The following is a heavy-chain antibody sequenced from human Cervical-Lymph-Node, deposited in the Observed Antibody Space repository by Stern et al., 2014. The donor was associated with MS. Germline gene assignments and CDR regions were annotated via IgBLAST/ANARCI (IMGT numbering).Heavy chain of an antibody. Sequence: QVQLVESGGGVVQPGRSLRLSCAASGFTFSSYGMHWVRQAPGKGLEWVAVIWYDGRNKYYADSVKGRFTISRDNSKNTLYLQMNSLRAEDTAVYYCARDSSGYLGWFDPWGQGTLVTVSS. CDR1: GFTFSSYG. CDR3: ARDSSGYLGWFDP. V-gene: IGHV3-33*01. D-gene: IGHD3-22*01. CDR2: IWYDGRNK. J-gene: IGHJ5*02.